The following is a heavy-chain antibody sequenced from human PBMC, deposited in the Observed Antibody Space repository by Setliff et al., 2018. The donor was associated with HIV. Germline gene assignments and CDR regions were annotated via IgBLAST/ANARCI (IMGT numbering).Heavy chain of an antibody. V-gene: IGHV3-21*05. CDR2: I. CDR3: ASPVFYGGNSS. CDR1: GFSFSAFS. J-gene: IGHJ5*02. Sequence: GGSLRLSCVASGFSFSAFSMNWVRQVPGKGLEWISYIYYADSVKGRFTISRDNAKNSLYLQMNSLGAEDTAVYYCASPVFYGGNSSWGQGTLVTVSS. D-gene: IGHD4-17*01.